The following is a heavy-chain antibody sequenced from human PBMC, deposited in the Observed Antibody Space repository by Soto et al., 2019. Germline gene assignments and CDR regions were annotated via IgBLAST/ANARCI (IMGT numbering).Heavy chain of an antibody. Sequence: SETLSLTCTVSGGSISSGGYYWSWIRQHPGKGLEWIGYIYYSGSTYYNPSLKSRVTISVDTSKNQFSLKLSSVTAADTAVYYCAAERSFCSGGSCYPHNWFDPWGQGTLVTVS. CDR2: IYYSGST. D-gene: IGHD2-15*01. V-gene: IGHV4-31*03. J-gene: IGHJ5*02. CDR1: GGSISSGGYY. CDR3: AAERSFCSGGSCYPHNWFDP.